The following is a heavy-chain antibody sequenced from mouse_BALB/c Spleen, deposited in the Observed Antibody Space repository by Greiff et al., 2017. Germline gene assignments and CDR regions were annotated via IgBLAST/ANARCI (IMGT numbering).Heavy chain of an antibody. CDR1: GYTFTSYW. V-gene: IGHV1-74*01. Sequence: QVHVKQSGAELVRPGASVKLSCKASGYTFTSYWMNWVKQRPEQGLEWIGRIDPYDSETHYNQKFKDKAILTVDKSSSTAYMQLSSLTSEDSAVYYCASITTATKTFDVWGAGTTVTVSS. CDR3: ASITTATKTFDV. D-gene: IGHD1-2*01. J-gene: IGHJ1*01. CDR2: IDPYDSET.